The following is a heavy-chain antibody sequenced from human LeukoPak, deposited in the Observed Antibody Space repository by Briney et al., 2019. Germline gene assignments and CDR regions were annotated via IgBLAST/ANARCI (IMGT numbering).Heavy chain of an antibody. V-gene: IGHV4-34*01. CDR3: ARGGVGAKAVQH. CDR1: GGSFCGYY. J-gene: IGHJ1*01. D-gene: IGHD1-26*01. CDR2: INHSGST. Sequence: SETLSLTCAVYGGSFCGYYWSWIRQPPGKGLEWIGEINHSGSTNYNPSLKSRVTISVDTSKNQFSLKLSSVTAADTAVYYCARGGVGAKAVQHWGQGTLVTVSS.